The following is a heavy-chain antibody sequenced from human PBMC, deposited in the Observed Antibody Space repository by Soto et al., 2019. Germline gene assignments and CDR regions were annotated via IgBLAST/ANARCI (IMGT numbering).Heavy chain of an antibody. V-gene: IGHV1-18*01. CDR1: GYTFTSYG. Sequence: QVPLVQSGAEVKKPGASVKVSCKASGYTFTSYGISWVRQAPGQGLEWMGWISAYNGNTNYAQKLQGRVTMTPDTSTSAAYMELRSLRSDDTAVYYCAHADILTGYYQFDYWGQGTLVTVSS. D-gene: IGHD3-9*01. CDR3: AHADILTGYYQFDY. J-gene: IGHJ4*02. CDR2: ISAYNGNT.